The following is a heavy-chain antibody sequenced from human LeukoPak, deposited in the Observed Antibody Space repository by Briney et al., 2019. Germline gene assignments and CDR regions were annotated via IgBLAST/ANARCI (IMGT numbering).Heavy chain of an antibody. CDR1: GFTFSSYE. CDR3: AREANTAMLDY. J-gene: IGHJ4*02. V-gene: IGHV3-48*03. D-gene: IGHD5-18*01. CDR2: ISSSGSTI. Sequence: GGSLRLSCAASGFTFSSYEMNWVRQAPGKRLEWVSYISSSGSTIYYADSVKGRFTISRDNAKNSLYLQMNSLRAEDTAVYYCAREANTAMLDYWGQGTLVTVSS.